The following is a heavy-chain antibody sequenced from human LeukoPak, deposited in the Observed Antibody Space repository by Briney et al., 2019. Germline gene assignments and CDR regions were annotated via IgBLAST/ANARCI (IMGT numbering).Heavy chain of an antibody. CDR1: GFTFSSYA. CDR2: ISGSGGST. Sequence: GGSLRLSCAASGFTFSSYAMSWVRQAPGKGLEWVSAISGSGGSTYYADSVKGRFTISRDNSKNTLYLQMNSLRAEDTAVYYCAKDRPYYYDSSGYPGRLLDYWGQGTLVTVSS. J-gene: IGHJ4*02. D-gene: IGHD3-22*01. V-gene: IGHV3-23*01. CDR3: AKDRPYYYDSSGYPGRLLDY.